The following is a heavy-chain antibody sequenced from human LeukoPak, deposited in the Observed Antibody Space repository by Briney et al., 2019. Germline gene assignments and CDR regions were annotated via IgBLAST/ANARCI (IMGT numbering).Heavy chain of an antibody. V-gene: IGHV3-30*18. CDR2: ISYDGSNK. Sequence: PGTSLRLSCAASGFTFSSYGMHWVRQAPGKGLVWVAVISYDGSNKYYADSVKGRFTISRDNSKNTLYLQMNSLRAADTAVYYCAKCDLEHYYYYYGMDFWGQGTTVTVSS. D-gene: IGHD2-21*02. J-gene: IGHJ6*02. CDR3: AKCDLEHYYYYYGMDF. CDR1: GFTFSSYG.